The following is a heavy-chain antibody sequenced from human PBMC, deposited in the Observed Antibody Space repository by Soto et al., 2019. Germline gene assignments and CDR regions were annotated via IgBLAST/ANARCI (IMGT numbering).Heavy chain of an antibody. D-gene: IGHD3-10*02. Sequence: EVQLVESRGGSVQPGGSLRLSCAASGFVFSSYWMHWFRQVPGKGLVWVSRIRPDGSGANYADSVQGRFTISRDNAKNTLDLQMNSLRAEDTGLYYCARDLVLGSGSCENWGQGTLVTVSS. V-gene: IGHV3-74*01. CDR1: GFVFSSYW. CDR2: IRPDGSGA. J-gene: IGHJ4*02. CDR3: ARDLVLGSGSCEN.